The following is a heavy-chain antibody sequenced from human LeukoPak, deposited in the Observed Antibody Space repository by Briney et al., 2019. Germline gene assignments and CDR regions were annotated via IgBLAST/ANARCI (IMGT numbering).Heavy chain of an antibody. J-gene: IGHJ4*02. CDR3: ARGLVRGYSYGLVSFDY. D-gene: IGHD5-18*01. CDR1: GGTFSSYA. CDR2: IIPIFGTA. V-gene: IGHV1-69*06. Sequence: SVKVSSKASGGTFSSYAISWVRQAPGQGLEWMGGIIPIFGTANYAQKFQGRVTITADKSTSTAYMELSSLRSEDTAVYYCARGLVRGYSYGLVSFDYWGQGTLVTVSS.